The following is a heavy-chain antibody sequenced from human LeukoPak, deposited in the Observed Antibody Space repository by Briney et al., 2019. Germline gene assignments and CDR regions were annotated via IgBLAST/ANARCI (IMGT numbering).Heavy chain of an antibody. D-gene: IGHD3-10*02. Sequence: WGSLRLSCAASGFTFSNAWMSWVRQAPGKGLEWVGRIKSKTDGGTTDYAAPVKGRFTISRDDSKNTLYLQMNSLKTEDTAVYYCTTDLFDYPTIDYWGQGTLVTVSS. J-gene: IGHJ4*02. CDR1: GFTFSNAW. V-gene: IGHV3-15*01. CDR3: TTDLFDYPTIDY. CDR2: IKSKTDGGTT.